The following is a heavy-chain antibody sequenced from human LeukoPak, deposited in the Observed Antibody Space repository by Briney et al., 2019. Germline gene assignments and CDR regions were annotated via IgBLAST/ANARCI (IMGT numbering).Heavy chain of an antibody. CDR2: IYYSGST. CDR3: ARLAVAGTVIDY. D-gene: IGHD6-19*01. Sequence: NSSETLSLTCTVSSGSISSSSYFWGWIRQPPGKGLEWIGSIYYSGSTYFNPSLGSRVTISVDTSRNQFSLKLSSVTAADTAVYYCARLAVAGTVIDYWGQRTLVTVSS. J-gene: IGHJ4*02. V-gene: IGHV4-39*01. CDR1: SGSISSSSYF.